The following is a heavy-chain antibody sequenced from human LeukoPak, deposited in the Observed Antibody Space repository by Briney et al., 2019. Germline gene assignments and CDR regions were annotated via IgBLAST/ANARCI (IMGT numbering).Heavy chain of an antibody. CDR2: IYYSGST. V-gene: IGHV4-59*01. Sequence: SETLSLTCTVSGGSISSYYWSWIRQPPGKGLEWIGYIYYSGSTNYNPSLKSRVTISVDTSKNQFSLKLSSVTAADTAVYYCARGLRLRFLEWLSSPNLVSSFDPWGQGTLVTVSS. CDR1: GGSISSYY. D-gene: IGHD3-3*01. J-gene: IGHJ5*02. CDR3: ARGLRLRFLEWLSSPNLVSSFDP.